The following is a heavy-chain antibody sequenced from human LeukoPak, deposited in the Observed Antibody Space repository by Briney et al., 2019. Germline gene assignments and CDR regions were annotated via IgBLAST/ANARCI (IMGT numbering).Heavy chain of an antibody. CDR2: IYNSVTT. CDR3: VTGGGWLPDY. D-gene: IGHD3-22*01. Sequence: PSETLPLTCTVSGGSISSYYCNWFRQPPGKGLEWIGYIYNSVTTNYNPSLKSRVTISVDMSKNQFSLRLSSVTATDTAVYYCVTGGGWLPDYWGQGTLVTVSS. J-gene: IGHJ4*02. V-gene: IGHV4-59*01. CDR1: GGSISSYY.